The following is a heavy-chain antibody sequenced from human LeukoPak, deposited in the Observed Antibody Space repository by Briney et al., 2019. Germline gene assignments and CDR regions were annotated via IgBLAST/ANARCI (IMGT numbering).Heavy chain of an antibody. J-gene: IGHJ5*01. CDR3: ARGFES. CDR2: IYTSGTT. V-gene: IGHV4-61*02. Sequence: SQTLSLTCTVSGGSISSGSHYWSWIRQPAGKGLEWFGLIYTSGTTKTNPSLESRVTISLDTSKNQFSLKLGSVTAADTAVYYCARGFESWGQGTLVTVSS. CDR1: GGSISSGSHY.